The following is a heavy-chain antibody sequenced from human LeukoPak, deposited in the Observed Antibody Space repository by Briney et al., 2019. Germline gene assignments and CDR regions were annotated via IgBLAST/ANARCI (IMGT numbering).Heavy chain of an antibody. D-gene: IGHD3-10*01. CDR1: GYTFTGYY. V-gene: IGHV1-2*02. CDR2: INPNSGGT. CDR3: ASSLWFGELGLDY. J-gene: IGHJ4*02. Sequence: ASVKVSCKASGYTFTGYYIHWVRQAPGQGLEWMGWINPNSGGTNYAQKFQGRVTMTRDTSISTAYMELSRLRSDDTAVYYCASSLWFGELGLDYWGQGTLVTVSS.